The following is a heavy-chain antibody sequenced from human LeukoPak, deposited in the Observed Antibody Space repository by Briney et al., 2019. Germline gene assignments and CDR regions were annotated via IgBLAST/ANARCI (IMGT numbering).Heavy chain of an antibody. D-gene: IGHD6-19*01. CDR3: AREEEESRSGWYKQGLVFGSVYYYMDV. Sequence: SQTLSLTCAISGDSVSSNSAAWNWIRQSPSRGLEWLGRTYYSSKWYNDYAVSEKSRITIITDTSKNQCSLQMNSVTPEDTAVYYCAREEEESRSGWYKQGLVFGSVYYYMDVWGKGTTVTVSS. CDR2: TYYSSKWYN. J-gene: IGHJ6*03. V-gene: IGHV6-1*01. CDR1: GDSVSSNSAA.